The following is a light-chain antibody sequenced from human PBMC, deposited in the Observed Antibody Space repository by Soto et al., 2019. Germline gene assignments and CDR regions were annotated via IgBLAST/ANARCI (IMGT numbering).Light chain of an antibody. Sequence: EIVMTQSPATLSVSPGERAALSCRASQSVRSELAWYQQQPGQAPRRLIYGASTRATGIPARFSGSGSGTEFTLTISSLQSEDFAIYYCQQYVDWPRTFGQGTKVEIK. CDR1: QSVRSE. V-gene: IGKV3-15*01. CDR2: GAS. CDR3: QQYVDWPRT. J-gene: IGKJ1*01.